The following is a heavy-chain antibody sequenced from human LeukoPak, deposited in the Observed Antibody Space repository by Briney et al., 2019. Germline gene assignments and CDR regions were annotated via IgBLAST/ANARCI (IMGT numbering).Heavy chain of an antibody. D-gene: IGHD1-26*01. Sequence: PGGSLRLSCAASGFTFSSYSMNWVRQAPGKGLEWVSSISSSSSYIYYADSVKGRFTISRDNAKNSLYLQMNGLRAEDTAVYYCARPPYSGSYYGSDAFDIWGQGTMVTVSS. J-gene: IGHJ3*02. CDR3: ARPPYSGSYYGSDAFDI. CDR2: ISSSSSYI. V-gene: IGHV3-21*01. CDR1: GFTFSSYS.